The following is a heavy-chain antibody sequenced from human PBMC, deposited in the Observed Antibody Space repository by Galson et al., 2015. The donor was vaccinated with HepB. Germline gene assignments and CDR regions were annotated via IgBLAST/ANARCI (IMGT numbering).Heavy chain of an antibody. CDR1: GYTFTSYG. Sequence: SVKVSCKASGYTFTSYGISWVRQDPGQGLEWMGWISAYNGNTNYAQKLQGRVTMTTDTSTSTAYMELRSLRSDDTAVYYCARAIDSSGYYYEDYWGQGTLVTVSS. CDR2: ISAYNGNT. J-gene: IGHJ4*02. D-gene: IGHD3-22*01. CDR3: ARAIDSSGYYYEDY. V-gene: IGHV1-18*04.